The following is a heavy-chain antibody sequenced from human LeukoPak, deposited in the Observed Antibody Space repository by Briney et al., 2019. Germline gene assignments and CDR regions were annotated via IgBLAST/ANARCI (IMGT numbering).Heavy chain of an antibody. J-gene: IGHJ4*02. D-gene: IGHD3-10*01. CDR1: GFTFSSYF. CDR3: AREGVTFDY. Sequence: KAGGSLRLSCAASGFTFSSYFMTWVRQAPGKGLEWIGEINHSGSTNYNPSLKSRVTISVDTSKNQFSLKLSSVTAADTAVYYCAREGVTFDYWGQGTLVTVSS. CDR2: INHSGST. V-gene: IGHV4-34*01.